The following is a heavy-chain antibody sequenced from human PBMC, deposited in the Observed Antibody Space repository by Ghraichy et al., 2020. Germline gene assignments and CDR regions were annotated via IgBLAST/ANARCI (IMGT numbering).Heavy chain of an antibody. CDR3: ARSYSSGWFYYYYGMDV. D-gene: IGHD6-19*01. CDR2: IYTSGST. V-gene: IGHV4-4*09. Sequence: GSLSLTCTVSGGSISSYYWSWIRQPPGKGLEWIGYIYTSGSTNYNPSLKSRVTISVDTSKNQFSLKLSSVTAADTAVYYCARSYSSGWFYYYYGMDVWGQGTTVTVSS. CDR1: GGSISSYY. J-gene: IGHJ6*02.